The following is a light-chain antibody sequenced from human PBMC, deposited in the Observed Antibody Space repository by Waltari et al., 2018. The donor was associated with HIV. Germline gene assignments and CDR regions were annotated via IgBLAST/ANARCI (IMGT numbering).Light chain of an antibody. CDR1: SSDVGGYNY. Sequence: QSALTQPRSVSGSPGQSVTISCTGTSSDVGGYNYVSWYQQHPGKAPKLLIYDVIKRRSGVPDRLSCSKSGNTASLTISGLQAEYEADYYCCSYAGSYNWVFGGGTKLTVL. CDR2: DVI. CDR3: CSYAGSYNWV. V-gene: IGLV2-11*01. J-gene: IGLJ3*02.